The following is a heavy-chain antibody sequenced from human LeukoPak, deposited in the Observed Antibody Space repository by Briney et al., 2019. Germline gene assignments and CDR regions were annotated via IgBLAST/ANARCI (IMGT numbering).Heavy chain of an antibody. Sequence: ASVKVSCKASGFTFTSSAMQWVRQARGQRLEWIGWIVVGSGNTNYAQKFQERVTITRDMSTGTAYMELSSLRSEDTAVYYCAADRGGSYYDDAFDIWGQGTMVTASS. CDR2: IVVGSGNT. CDR3: AADRGGSYYDDAFDI. V-gene: IGHV1-58*02. D-gene: IGHD1-26*01. CDR1: GFTFTSSA. J-gene: IGHJ3*02.